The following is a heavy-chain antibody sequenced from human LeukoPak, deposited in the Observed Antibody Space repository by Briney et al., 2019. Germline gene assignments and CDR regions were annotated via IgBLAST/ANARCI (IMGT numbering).Heavy chain of an antibody. J-gene: IGHJ5*02. D-gene: IGHD3-3*01. Sequence: PSETLSLTCTVSGGSISSYYWSWIRQPPGKGLEWIGYIYYSGSTNYNPSLKSRVTISVDTSKNQFSLKLSSVTAADTAVYYCARAALYYDFWSGYRAHWFDPWGQGTLVTVSS. CDR1: GGSISSYY. V-gene: IGHV4-59*12. CDR2: IYYSGST. CDR3: ARAALYYDFWSGYRAHWFDP.